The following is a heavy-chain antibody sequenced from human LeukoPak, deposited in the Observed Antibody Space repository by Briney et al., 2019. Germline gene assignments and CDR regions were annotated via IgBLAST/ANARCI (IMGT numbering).Heavy chain of an antibody. CDR2: IYYSGST. D-gene: IGHD2-2*01. V-gene: IGHV4-31*03. J-gene: IGHJ6*02. CDR1: GGSISSGGYY. CDR3: ARASLCSSTSCFSYYYYYGMDV. Sequence: PSQTLSLTCTVSGGSISSGGYYWSWIRQHPGKGLEWIGYIYYSGSTYYNPSLKSRVTISVDTSKNQFSLKLSSVTAADTAVYYCARASLCSSTSCFSYYYYYGMDVWGQGTTVTVSS.